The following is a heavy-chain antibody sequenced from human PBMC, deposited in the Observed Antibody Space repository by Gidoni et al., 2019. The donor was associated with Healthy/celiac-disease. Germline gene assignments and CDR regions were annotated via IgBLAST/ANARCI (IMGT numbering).Heavy chain of an antibody. D-gene: IGHD6-13*01. V-gene: IGHV2-5*01. CDR1: GISLNTRGVG. Sequence: QITFKESGPTLVNPTQTLPMTYTFHGISLNTRGVGVGWIPQPPGKAREWLALIYWNDEKRYSPTLKSRPTITEDTSNNHVVLTMTHMEHVDTATYCWAHSYSSSWRPDAFDIWGQGTMVTVS. J-gene: IGHJ3*02. CDR2: IYWNDEK. CDR3: AHSYSSSWRPDAFDI.